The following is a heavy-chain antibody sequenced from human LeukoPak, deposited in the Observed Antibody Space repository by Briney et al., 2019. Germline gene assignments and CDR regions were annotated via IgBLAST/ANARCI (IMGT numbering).Heavy chain of an antibody. J-gene: IGHJ4*02. V-gene: IGHV3-23*01. D-gene: IGHD1-26*01. CDR2: ISGSGGST. CDR3: AKEGTAWELRHAFDY. CDR1: GFTVSSNY. Sequence: PGGSLRLSCAASGFTVSSNYMSWVRQAPGKGLEWVSAISGSGGSTYYADSVKGRFTISRDNSKNTLYLQMNSLRAEDTAVYYCAKEGTAWELRHAFDYWGQGTLVTVSS.